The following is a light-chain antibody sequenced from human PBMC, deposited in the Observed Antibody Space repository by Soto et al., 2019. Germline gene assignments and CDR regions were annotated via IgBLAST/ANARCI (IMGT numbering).Light chain of an antibody. J-gene: IGLJ1*01. CDR3: SSFTTSSSFV. V-gene: IGLV2-14*03. CDR2: AVN. CDR1: SSDVGRYNY. Sequence: QSALAQPASVSGSRGQSITISCPGTSSDVGRYNYVSWFQQHPGNVPNLIFYAVNTWPSGVSARFSGSKSGHTASLTISGLQPEYVADYYPSSFTTSSSFVLGTGSKVTVL.